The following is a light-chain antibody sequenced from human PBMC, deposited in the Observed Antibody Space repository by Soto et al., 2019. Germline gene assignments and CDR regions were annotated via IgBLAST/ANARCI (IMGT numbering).Light chain of an antibody. Sequence: TGMTKSPATLSMSQGERAALSCRASLNVATNMAWYQQKPGQAPRLLIYGASIRATGVPARFTGSGSGTEFTLTINNLQSEDFAVYYCHQYNTGLRTFGRGTKV. CDR2: GAS. V-gene: IGKV3-15*01. CDR1: LNVATN. CDR3: HQYNTGLRT. J-gene: IGKJ1*01.